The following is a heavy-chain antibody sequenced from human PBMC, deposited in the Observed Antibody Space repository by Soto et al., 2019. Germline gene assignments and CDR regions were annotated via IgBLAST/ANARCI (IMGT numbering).Heavy chain of an antibody. CDR2: INHSEST. D-gene: IGHD3-16*01. J-gene: IGHJ3*02. V-gene: IGHV4-34*01. CDR3: ARWTFGRDAFDI. CDR1: CECVRIYD. Sequence: ETLSLTWAVECECVRIYDLSGIRQPPGKGLEWIAEINHSESTNHNPSLKSRVTISVDTSKNQFSLKLSSVTAADTAVYYCARWTFGRDAFDIWGQGTMVTV.